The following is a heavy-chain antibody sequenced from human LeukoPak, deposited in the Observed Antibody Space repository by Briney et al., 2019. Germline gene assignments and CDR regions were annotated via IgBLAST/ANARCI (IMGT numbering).Heavy chain of an antibody. V-gene: IGHV4-59*01. CDR3: ARDRAANY. J-gene: IGHJ4*02. D-gene: IGHD6-25*01. CDR2: IYYSGST. CDR1: GGSISSYY. Sequence: PSETQSLTCTVSGGSISSYYWSWIRQPPGKGLEWIGYIYYSGSTNYNPSLKSRVTISVDTSKNQFSLKLSSVTAADTAVYYCARDRAANYWGQGTLVTVSS.